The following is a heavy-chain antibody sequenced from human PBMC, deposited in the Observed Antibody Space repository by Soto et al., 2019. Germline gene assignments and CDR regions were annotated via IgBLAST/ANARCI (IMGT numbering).Heavy chain of an antibody. Sequence: SETLSLTCAVSGGSISSSNWWSWVRQPPGKGLEWIGEIYHSGSTNYNPSLKSRVTISVDKSKNQFSLKLSSVTAADTAVYYCTTDDVDYYGMDVWGQGTTVTVSS. CDR3: TTDDVDYYGMDV. V-gene: IGHV4-4*02. CDR1: GGSISSSNW. CDR2: IYHSGST. J-gene: IGHJ6*02.